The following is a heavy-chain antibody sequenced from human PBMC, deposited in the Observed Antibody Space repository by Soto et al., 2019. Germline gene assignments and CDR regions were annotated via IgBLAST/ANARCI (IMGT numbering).Heavy chain of an antibody. J-gene: IGHJ6*03. CDR1: GFTFSSYG. Sequence: GGSLRLSCAASGFTFSSYGMHWVRQAPGKGLEWVAVIWYDGSNKYYADSVKGRFTISRDNSKNTLYLQMNSLRAEDTAVYYCARGTGTFDDYMDVWGKGTTVTVSS. CDR3: ARGTGTFDDYMDV. V-gene: IGHV3-33*01. CDR2: IWYDGSNK. D-gene: IGHD1-1*01.